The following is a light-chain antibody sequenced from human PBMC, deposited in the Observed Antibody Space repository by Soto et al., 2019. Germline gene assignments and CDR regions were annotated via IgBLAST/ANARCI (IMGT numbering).Light chain of an antibody. CDR2: AAS. CDR1: QYISDF. CDR3: QQSYTTPLT. J-gene: IGKJ4*01. V-gene: IGKV1-39*01. Sequence: DIQMTQSPSSLSASVGDRVTITCRASQYISDFLNWYQQKPGKAPVILIYAASTLQSGVPSRFNGGRSETNFTLIISSLQPEDFATYYCQQSYTTPLTFGGGTKVDIK.